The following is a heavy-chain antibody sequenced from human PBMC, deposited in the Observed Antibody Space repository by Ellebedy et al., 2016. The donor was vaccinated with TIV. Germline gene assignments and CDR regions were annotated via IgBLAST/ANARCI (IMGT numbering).Heavy chain of an antibody. CDR3: APDRGERGLLSFFDS. CDR1: GLAFSSYW. CDR2: INSDGSYT. V-gene: IGHV3-74*01. Sequence: GESLKISCAASGLAFSSYWMHWVRQVPGEGLVWVARINSDGSYTTYADSVKGRFTISRDSAKNSVSLQMDSLRAEDTAVYYCAPDRGERGLLSFFDSWGQGTPVTVST. D-gene: IGHD2-21*02. J-gene: IGHJ4*02.